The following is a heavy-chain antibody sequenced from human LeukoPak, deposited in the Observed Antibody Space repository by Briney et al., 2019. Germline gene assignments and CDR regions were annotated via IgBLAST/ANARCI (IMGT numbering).Heavy chain of an antibody. D-gene: IGHD6-19*01. CDR1: GGSFSGYY. V-gene: IGHV4-34*01. Sequence: PSETLSLTCAVYGGSFSGYYWSWIRQPPGKGLEWIGEINHSGSTNYNPSLKSRVTISIDTSMSQFSLNLTSVTAADTAIYYCARHITGNLGGGWSGYQYDYLDVWAKGTSVTISS. CDR2: INHSGST. CDR3: ARHITGNLGGGWSGYQYDYLDV. J-gene: IGHJ6*03.